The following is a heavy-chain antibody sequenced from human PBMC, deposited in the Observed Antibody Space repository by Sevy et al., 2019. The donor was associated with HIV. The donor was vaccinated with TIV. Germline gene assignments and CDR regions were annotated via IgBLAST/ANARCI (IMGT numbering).Heavy chain of an antibody. Sequence: ASVKVSCKASGYTFTGYYMHWVRQAPGQGLEWMGWINPNSGGTNYAQKFQGRVTMTRDTSISTAYMELSRLRSDDTAVYYCARARRSIAVAGTRANYYYYMDVWGKGTTVTVSS. D-gene: IGHD6-19*01. J-gene: IGHJ6*03. CDR2: INPNSGGT. V-gene: IGHV1-2*02. CDR3: ARARRSIAVAGTRANYYYYMDV. CDR1: GYTFTGYY.